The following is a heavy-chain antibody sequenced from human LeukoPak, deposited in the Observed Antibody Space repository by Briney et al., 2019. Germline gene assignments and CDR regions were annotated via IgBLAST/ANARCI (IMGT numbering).Heavy chain of an antibody. Sequence: ASVKVSCTVSGYTLTELSMHWVRQAPGKGLEWMGGFDPEDGETIYAQKFQGRVTMTEDTSTDTAYMELSSLRSEDTAVYYCATVDCSSTSCYRGYYYYYGMDVWGQGTTVTVSS. V-gene: IGHV1-24*01. CDR3: ATVDCSSTSCYRGYYYYYGMDV. J-gene: IGHJ6*02. D-gene: IGHD2-2*01. CDR2: FDPEDGET. CDR1: GYTLTELS.